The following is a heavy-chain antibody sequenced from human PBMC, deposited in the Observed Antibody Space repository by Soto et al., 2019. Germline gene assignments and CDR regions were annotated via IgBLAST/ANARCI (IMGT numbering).Heavy chain of an antibody. CDR1: GFIFNRFG. J-gene: IGHJ4*02. Sequence: QVQLVESGGGVVQPGRSLRLSCAASGFIFNRFGMHWVRQAPGKGLEWVSVLSYDGNNKYYADSVKGRFTISRDNSQNILYLQMNSLRPEDTDLYYCAKAVDISVRGVPPSDYWGQGTLVTVSS. D-gene: IGHD3-10*02. CDR2: LSYDGNNK. CDR3: AKAVDISVRGVPPSDY. V-gene: IGHV3-30*18.